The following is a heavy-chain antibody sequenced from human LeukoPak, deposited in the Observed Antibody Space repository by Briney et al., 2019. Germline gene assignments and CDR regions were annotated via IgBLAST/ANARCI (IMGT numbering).Heavy chain of an antibody. V-gene: IGHV3-33*01. CDR1: GFTFSSYG. CDR3: ARDRNWATRNWYFDL. Sequence: GSLRLSCAASGFTFSSYGMHWVRQAPGKGLGWVGVIWYDGSNKYYGDSVKGRFTISRDNSKNTLSLQMDSLRAEDTAVYYCARDRNWATRNWYFDLWGRGTLVTVSS. CDR2: IWYDGSNK. D-gene: IGHD1-14*01. J-gene: IGHJ2*01.